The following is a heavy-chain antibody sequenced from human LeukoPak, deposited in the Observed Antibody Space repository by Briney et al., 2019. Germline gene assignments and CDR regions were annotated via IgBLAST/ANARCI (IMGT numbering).Heavy chain of an antibody. CDR1: GYTLTELS. CDR2: FDPEDGET. Sequence: ASVKVSCKVSGYTLTELSMHWVRQAPGKGLEWMGGFDPEDGETIYAQKFQGRVTMTEDTSTDTAYMELSSLRSEDTAVYYCARGSRYCSSTSCYAGTWYYYYYDMDVWGQGTTVTVSS. V-gene: IGHV1-24*01. CDR3: ARGSRYCSSTSCYAGTWYYYYYDMDV. D-gene: IGHD2-2*01. J-gene: IGHJ6*02.